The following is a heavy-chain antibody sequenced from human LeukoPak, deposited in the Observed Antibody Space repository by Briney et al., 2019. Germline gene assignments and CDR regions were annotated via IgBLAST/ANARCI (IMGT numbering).Heavy chain of an antibody. Sequence: PGGSLRLSCAASGFTFDDYAMHWVRQAPGKGLEWFSLISWDGGSTYYADSVKGRFTISRDDAKNSLYLQMNSLRVEDTAVYYCARDLGATIFDFDYWGQGTLVTVSS. CDR2: ISWDGGST. CDR1: GFTFDDYA. V-gene: IGHV3-43D*03. CDR3: ARDLGATIFDFDY. D-gene: IGHD1-26*01. J-gene: IGHJ4*02.